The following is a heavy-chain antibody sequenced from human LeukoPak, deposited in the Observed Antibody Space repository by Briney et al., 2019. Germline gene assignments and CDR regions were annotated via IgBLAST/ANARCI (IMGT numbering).Heavy chain of an antibody. J-gene: IGHJ4*02. CDR2: TYSGGST. V-gene: IGHV3-53*01. D-gene: IGHD4-17*01. CDR1: GFTVSSNY. CDR3: ARAHGDYELYYFDY. Sequence: GGSLRLSCAASGFTVSSNYMSWVRQAPGKGLEWVSVTYSGGSTYYADSVKGRFTISRDNSKNTLYLQMNSLRAEDTAVYYCARAHGDYELYYFDYWGQGTLVTVSS.